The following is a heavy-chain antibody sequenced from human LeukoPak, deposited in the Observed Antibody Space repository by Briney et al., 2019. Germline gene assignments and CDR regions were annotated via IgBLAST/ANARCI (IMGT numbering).Heavy chain of an antibody. CDR3: AKSPVSSCRGSFCYPFDY. D-gene: IGHD2-15*01. V-gene: IGHV3-23*01. Sequence: GGSLRLSCAASGFTFSSYAMSWVRQAPGKGLEWVSAISGSGGSTYYADSVKGRFTISRDNSKNTLYLQMNTLRAEDTAVYFCAKSPVSSCRGSFCYPFDYWGQGNLVTVSS. J-gene: IGHJ4*02. CDR1: GFTFSSYA. CDR2: ISGSGGST.